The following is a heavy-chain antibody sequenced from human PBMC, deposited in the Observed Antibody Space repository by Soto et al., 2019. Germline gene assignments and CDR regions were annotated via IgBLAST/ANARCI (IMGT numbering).Heavy chain of an antibody. Sequence: ASLKVSFKPSGYTFSSCCISWVRQAPGQGLECMGWISAYNGNTNYAQKLQGRVTMTTDTSTSTAYMELRSLRSDDTAVYYCARDREWEYRSSSVWLGDYYYYGMDVWGQGTTVTVSS. J-gene: IGHJ6*02. V-gene: IGHV1-18*01. CDR2: ISAYNGNT. CDR1: GYTFSSCC. CDR3: ARDREWEYRSSSVWLGDYYYYGMDV. D-gene: IGHD6-6*01.